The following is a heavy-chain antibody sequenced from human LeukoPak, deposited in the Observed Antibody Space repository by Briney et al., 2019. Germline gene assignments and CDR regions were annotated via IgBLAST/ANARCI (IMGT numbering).Heavy chain of an antibody. J-gene: IGHJ4*02. Sequence: GGSLRLSCAASGFTFSSYAMSWVRQAPGKGLEWVSAISGSGGSTYYVDSVKGRFTISRDNSKNTLYLQMNSLRAEDTAVYYCAKDPLIRRTYYYDSSGYSHESYFDYWGQGTLVTVSS. V-gene: IGHV3-23*01. CDR2: ISGSGGST. CDR1: GFTFSSYA. D-gene: IGHD3-22*01. CDR3: AKDPLIRRTYYYDSSGYSHESYFDY.